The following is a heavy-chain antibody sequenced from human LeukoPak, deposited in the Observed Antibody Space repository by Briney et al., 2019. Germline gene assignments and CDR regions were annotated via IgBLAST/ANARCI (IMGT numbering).Heavy chain of an antibody. CDR3: ASGRRVDTAMVNWFDP. V-gene: IGHV3-20*04. D-gene: IGHD5-18*01. J-gene: IGHJ5*02. CDR2: ISWNGGST. Sequence: RSGGSLRLSCAASGFTFDKYGMSWVRHTPEKGLEWVSGISWNGGSTGYADSVKGRFTISRDNAKNSLYLQMNSLRAEDRALYYCASGRRVDTAMVNWFDPWGQGTLVTVSS. CDR1: GFTFDKYG.